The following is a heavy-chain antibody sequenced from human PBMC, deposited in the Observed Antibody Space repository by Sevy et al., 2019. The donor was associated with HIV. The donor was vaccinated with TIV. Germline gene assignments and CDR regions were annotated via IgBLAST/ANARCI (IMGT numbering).Heavy chain of an antibody. CDR3: ERILRYFVLGRTRKDY. J-gene: IGHJ4*02. CDR1: GFAFSSFE. D-gene: IGHD3-9*01. V-gene: IGHV3-48*03. CDR2: ISSSGSAI. Sequence: GGSLRLSCAASGFAFSSFEMNWVRQSPWKGREWLSYISSSGSAIYYADSGKGRFTIYRDNAKNSLYLQMNSLRVEDTAVYYYERILRYFVLGRTRKDYWGQGTLVSVSS.